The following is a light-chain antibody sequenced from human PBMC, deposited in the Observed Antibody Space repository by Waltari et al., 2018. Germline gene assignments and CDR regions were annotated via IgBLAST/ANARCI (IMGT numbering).Light chain of an antibody. CDR2: EVS. CDR1: SSDVGGYNY. Sequence: QSALTQPASVSGSPGQSITISCTGTSSDVGGYNYVSWYQQHPGKAPKLMFYEVSNRPSGVSNRCSGSKSGNTASRTIAGLQAEDEADYYCSSYTSSSTLVVFGGGTKLTVL. J-gene: IGLJ2*01. V-gene: IGLV2-14*01. CDR3: SSYTSSSTLVV.